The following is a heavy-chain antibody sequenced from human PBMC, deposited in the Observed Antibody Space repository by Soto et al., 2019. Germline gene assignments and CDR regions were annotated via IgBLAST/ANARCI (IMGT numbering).Heavy chain of an antibody. CDR3: ARVVVFSGYGSAKPYYGMDV. J-gene: IGHJ6*02. CDR2: INPSGGST. D-gene: IGHD3-10*01. CDR1: GYTFTSYY. Sequence: ASVKVSCKASGYTFTSYYMHWVRQAPGRGLEWMGIINPSGGSTSYAQKFQGRVTMTRDTSTSTVYMELSSLRSEDTAVYYCARVVVFSGYGSAKPYYGMDVWGQGTTVTVSS. V-gene: IGHV1-46*03.